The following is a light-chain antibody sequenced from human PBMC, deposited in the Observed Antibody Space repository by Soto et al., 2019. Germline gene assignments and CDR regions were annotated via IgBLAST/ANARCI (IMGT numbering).Light chain of an antibody. V-gene: IGKV1-9*01. CDR2: AAS. CDR3: QQLNSYPIT. CDR1: RGISSF. Sequence: IKLTQSPSSLSASVGGRVSITCRASRGISSFLAWYQQRPGKAPKFLIYAASTLQSGVPSRFSGSGSGTDFTLTISSLQPEDFATYYCQQLNSYPITFGQGTRLENK. J-gene: IGKJ5*01.